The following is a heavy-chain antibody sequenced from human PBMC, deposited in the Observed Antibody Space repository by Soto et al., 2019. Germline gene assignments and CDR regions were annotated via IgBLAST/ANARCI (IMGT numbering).Heavy chain of an antibody. CDR3: TSGSGGYDPYEMDV. V-gene: IGHV3-15*01. J-gene: IGHJ6*02. CDR2: IKSKIDGGTT. CDR1: GVSFTDAW. Sequence: GGSLRLSCVASGVSFTDAWMIWVRQAPGKGLEWVARIKSKIDGGTTDYSGSVKDRFTISRDDSKTTLYLQLNSLKTEDTAVYFCTSGSGGYDPYEMDVWRQGTTVTVSS. D-gene: IGHD6-19*01.